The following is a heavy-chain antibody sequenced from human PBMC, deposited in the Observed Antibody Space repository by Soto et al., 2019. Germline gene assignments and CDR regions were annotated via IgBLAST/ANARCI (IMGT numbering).Heavy chain of an antibody. CDR2: IYYSGST. D-gene: IGHD6-19*01. CDR1: GGSISSYY. J-gene: IGHJ4*02. V-gene: IGHV4-59*01. CDR3: ASFPIGSSGWTIDY. Sequence: PSETLSLTCTVSGGSISSYYWSWIRQPPGKGLEWIGYIYYSGSTNYNPSLKSRVTISVDTSKNQFSLKLSSVTAADTAVYYCASFPIGSSGWTIDYWGQGTLVTVSS.